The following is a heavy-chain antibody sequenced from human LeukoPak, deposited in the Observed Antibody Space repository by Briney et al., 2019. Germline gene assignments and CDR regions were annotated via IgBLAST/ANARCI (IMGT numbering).Heavy chain of an antibody. V-gene: IGHV1-2*02. CDR2: INPNSGGT. CDR1: GYTFTVYY. J-gene: IGHJ6*03. D-gene: IGHD3-10*01. CDR3: ARDPHPTMVRFPCMDV. Sequence: RASLKVSCKTSGYTFTVYYMHWVRQAPGQGLEWMGWINPNSGGTNYAQKLQGRVTMTTDTSTSTAYMELRSLRSDDTAVYYCARDPHPTMVRFPCMDVWGKGTTVTISS.